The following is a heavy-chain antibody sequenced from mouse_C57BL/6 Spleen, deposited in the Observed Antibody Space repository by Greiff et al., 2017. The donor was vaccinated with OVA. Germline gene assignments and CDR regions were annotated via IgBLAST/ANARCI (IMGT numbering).Heavy chain of an antibody. CDR2: INPSTGGT. CDR3: ARAIISSPYYYAMDY. J-gene: IGHJ4*01. CDR1: GYSFTGYY. D-gene: IGHD1-1*01. V-gene: IGHV1-42*01. Sequence: EVQLQQSGPELVKPGASVKISCKASGYSFTGYYMNWVKQSPEKSLEWIGEINPSTGGTTYNQKFKAKATLTVDKSSSTAYMQLKSLTSEDSAVYYCARAIISSPYYYAMDYWGQGTSVTVSS.